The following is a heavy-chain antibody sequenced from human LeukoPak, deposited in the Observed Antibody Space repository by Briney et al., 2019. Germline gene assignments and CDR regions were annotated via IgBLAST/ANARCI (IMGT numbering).Heavy chain of an antibody. V-gene: IGHV3-7*03. D-gene: IGHD2-21*01. Sequence: GGSLRLSCAASGFISSTYWMNWVRQAPGKGLERVANIKQDGSEKYSVDSVKGRFTISRDNAKKSLFLQMNSLRAEDTAVYYCARDWVGHCAGNSCYRGLDYWGQGTLVTVSS. CDR3: ARDWVGHCAGNSCYRGLDY. J-gene: IGHJ4*02. CDR2: IKQDGSEK. CDR1: GFISSTYW.